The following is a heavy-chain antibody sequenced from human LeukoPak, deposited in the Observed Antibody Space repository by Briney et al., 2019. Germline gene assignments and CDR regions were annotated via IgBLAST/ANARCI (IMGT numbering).Heavy chain of an antibody. D-gene: IGHD4-23*01. V-gene: IGHV4-34*01. CDR3: ARATTVVTPYYFDY. CDR2: INHSGST. Sequence: SETLSLTCAVYGGSFSGYYWSWIRQPPGKGLEWTGEINHSGSTNYNPSLKSRVTISVDTSKNQFSLKLSSVTAADTAVYYCARATTVVTPYYFDYWGQGTLVTVSS. CDR1: GGSFSGYY. J-gene: IGHJ4*02.